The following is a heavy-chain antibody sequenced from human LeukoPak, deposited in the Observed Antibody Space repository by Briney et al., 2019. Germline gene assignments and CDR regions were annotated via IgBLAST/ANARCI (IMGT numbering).Heavy chain of an antibody. CDR3: AREDIVATIARYYYYGMDV. J-gene: IGHJ6*02. V-gene: IGHV3-30-3*01. D-gene: IGHD5-12*01. Sequence: GRSLRLSCAASGFTFSSYAMHWVRQAPGKGLEWVAVISYDGSNKYYADSVKGRFIISRDNSKNTLYLQMNSLRAEDTAVYYCAREDIVATIARYYYYGMDVWGQGTTVTVSS. CDR2: ISYDGSNK. CDR1: GFTFSSYA.